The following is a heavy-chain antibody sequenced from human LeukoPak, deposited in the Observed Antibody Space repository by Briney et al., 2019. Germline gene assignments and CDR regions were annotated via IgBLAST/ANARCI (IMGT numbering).Heavy chain of an antibody. CDR1: GFTFSSYW. Sequence: GGSLRLSCAASGFTFSSYWMNWVRQAPGKGLEWVANIKEDGTEKNYVDSVKGRFTISRDNAKNSLDLQMNSLRAEDTAVYYCARRVGSGRYGDDYWGQGTLVTVSS. D-gene: IGHD6-19*01. CDR2: IKEDGTEK. V-gene: IGHV3-7*01. J-gene: IGHJ4*02. CDR3: ARRVGSGRYGDDY.